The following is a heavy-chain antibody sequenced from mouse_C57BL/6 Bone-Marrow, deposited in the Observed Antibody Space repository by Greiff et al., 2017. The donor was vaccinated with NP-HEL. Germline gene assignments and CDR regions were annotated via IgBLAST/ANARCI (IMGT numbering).Heavy chain of an antibody. V-gene: IGHV3-6*01. J-gene: IGHJ3*01. CDR3: ARGDYPFAY. CDR2: ISYDGSN. CDR1: GYSITSGYY. Sequence: VQLKESGPGLVKPSQSLSLTCSVTGYSITSGYYWNWIRQFPGNKLEWMGYISYDGSNNYNPSLKNRISITRDTSKNQFFLKLNSVTTEDTATYYCARGDYPFAYWGQGTLVTVSA. D-gene: IGHD2-4*01.